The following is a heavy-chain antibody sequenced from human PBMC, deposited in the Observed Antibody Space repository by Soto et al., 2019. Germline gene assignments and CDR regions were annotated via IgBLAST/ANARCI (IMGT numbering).Heavy chain of an antibody. J-gene: IGHJ6*02. CDR2: IYYSGST. CDR3: ARRGGYGVYYYGMDV. D-gene: IGHD5-12*01. V-gene: IGHV4-31*03. Sequence: QVQLQESGPGLVKPSQTLSLTCTVSGGSISSGGYYWSWIRQHPGKGLEWIGYIYYSGSTYYNPSLKRRVTISVDTSKNQCSLKLSSVTAADTAVYYCARRGGYGVYYYGMDVWGQGTTVTVSS. CDR1: GGSISSGGYY.